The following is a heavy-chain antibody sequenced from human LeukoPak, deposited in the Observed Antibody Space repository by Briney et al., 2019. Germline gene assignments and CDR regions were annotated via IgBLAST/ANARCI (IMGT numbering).Heavy chain of an antibody. CDR3: ARAHPRFSMVRGVIMGGVDY. V-gene: IGHV4-59*01. CDR2: IYYSGST. J-gene: IGHJ4*02. D-gene: IGHD3-10*01. Sequence: SETLSLTCTVSGVSISSYHWSWIRQPPGKGLEWIGYIYYSGSTNYNPSLKSRVTISVDTSKNQFSLKLSSVTAADTAVYYCARAHPRFSMVRGVIMGGVDYWGQGTLVTVSS. CDR1: GVSISSYH.